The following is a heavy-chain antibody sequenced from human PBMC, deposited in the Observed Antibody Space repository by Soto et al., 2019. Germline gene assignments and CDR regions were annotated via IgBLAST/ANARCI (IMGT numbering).Heavy chain of an antibody. CDR1: GGSVNTGSYY. CDR2: IYYSGST. V-gene: IGHV4-61*01. CDR3: ARWVPGSQNWFDP. J-gene: IGHJ5*02. Sequence: QVQLQESGPGLVKPSETLSLTCTVSGGSVNTGSYYWSWIRQPPGKGLEWIGYIYYSGSTNYNPSLKSRVTISVATSKTQFSLKLSSVTAADTAVYYCARWVPGSQNWFDPWGQGTLVTVSS. D-gene: IGHD1-1*01.